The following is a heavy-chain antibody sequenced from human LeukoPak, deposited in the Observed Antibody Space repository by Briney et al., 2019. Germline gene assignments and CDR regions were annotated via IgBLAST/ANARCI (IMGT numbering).Heavy chain of an antibody. Sequence: SETLSLTCTVSGGSISTGGYYWSWIRQHPGKGLEWIGYIFNSGRIYYNPSLKSRVTISVDTSKNQFSLKLNSVTAADTAVYYCARTRITMIVVVIDAFDIWGQGTMVTVSS. J-gene: IGHJ3*02. CDR3: ARTRITMIVVVIDAFDI. CDR1: GGSISTGGYY. D-gene: IGHD3-22*01. V-gene: IGHV4-31*03. CDR2: IFNSGRI.